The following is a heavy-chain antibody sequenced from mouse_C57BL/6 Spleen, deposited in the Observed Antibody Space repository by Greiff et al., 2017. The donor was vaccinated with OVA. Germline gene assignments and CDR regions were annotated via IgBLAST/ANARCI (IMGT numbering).Heavy chain of an antibody. CDR3: ARGNFAMDY. J-gene: IGHJ4*01. CDR1: GYTFTSYW. V-gene: IGHV1-69*01. Sequence: QVQLQQSGAELVMPGASVKLSCKASGYTFTSYWMPWVKQRPGQGLEWIGEFDPSDSYTNYNQKFKGKSTLTLDKSSNTAYMQLSSLASEDSAVYYCARGNFAMDYWGQGTSVTVSS. CDR2: FDPSDSYT.